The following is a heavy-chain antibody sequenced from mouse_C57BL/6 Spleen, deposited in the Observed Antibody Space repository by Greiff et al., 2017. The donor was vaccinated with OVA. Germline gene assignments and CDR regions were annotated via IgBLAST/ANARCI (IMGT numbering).Heavy chain of an antibody. CDR3: AREGGYDWFAY. Sequence: EVQLKESGPELVKPGASVKMSCKASGYTFTDYNMHWVKQSHGKSLEWIGYINPNNGGTSYNQKFKGKATLTVNKSSSTAYMELRSLTSEDSAVYYCAREGGYDWFAYWGQGTLVTVSA. V-gene: IGHV1-22*01. CDR2: INPNNGGT. D-gene: IGHD2-2*01. J-gene: IGHJ3*01. CDR1: GYTFTDYN.